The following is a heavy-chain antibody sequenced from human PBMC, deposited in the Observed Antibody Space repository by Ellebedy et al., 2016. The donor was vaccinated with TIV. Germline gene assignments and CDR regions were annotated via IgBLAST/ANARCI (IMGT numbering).Heavy chain of an antibody. J-gene: IGHJ6*02. CDR3: ARDPGYCSSTSCYSGSYYYYGMDV. V-gene: IGHV3-48*01. CDR2: ISSSSSTI. D-gene: IGHD2-2*01. CDR1: GFTFSSYS. Sequence: PGGSLRLSCAASGFTFSSYSMNWVRQAPGKGLEWVSYISSSSSTIYYADSVKGRFTISRDNAKNSLYLQMNSLRAEDTAVYYCARDPGYCSSTSCYSGSYYYYGMDVWGQGTTVTVSS.